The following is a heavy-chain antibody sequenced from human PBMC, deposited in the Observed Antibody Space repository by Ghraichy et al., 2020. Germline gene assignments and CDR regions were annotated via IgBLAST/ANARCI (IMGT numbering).Heavy chain of an antibody. CDR2: ISGSGGST. Sequence: GGSLRLSCAASGFTFSSYAMSWVRQAPGKGLEWVSAISGSGGSTYYADSVKGRFTISRDNSKNTLYLQMNSLRAEDTAVYYCASLEGYSSGWYFKDAFDIWGQGTMVTVSS. V-gene: IGHV3-23*01. CDR1: GFTFSSYA. J-gene: IGHJ3*02. CDR3: ASLEGYSSGWYFKDAFDI. D-gene: IGHD6-19*01.